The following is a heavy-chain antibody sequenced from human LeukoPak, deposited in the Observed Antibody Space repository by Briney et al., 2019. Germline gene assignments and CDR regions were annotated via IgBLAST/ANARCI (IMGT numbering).Heavy chain of an antibody. D-gene: IGHD3-10*01. J-gene: IGHJ6*02. CDR1: GFIFSSYG. Sequence: GGSLRLSCAASGFIFSSYGMHWVRQAPGKGLEWVAVISNDESKKYYADSVKGRFTISRGNSRNTLDLQMNSLRAEDTAVYYCAKDRYGSVSYGVDVWGQGTTVIVSS. V-gene: IGHV3-30*18. CDR3: AKDRYGSVSYGVDV. CDR2: ISNDESKK.